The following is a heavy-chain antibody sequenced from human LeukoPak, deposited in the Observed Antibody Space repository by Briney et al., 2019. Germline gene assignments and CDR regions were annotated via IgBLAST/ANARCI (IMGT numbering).Heavy chain of an antibody. CDR2: IYSGGST. Sequence: GGSLRLSCAASGFTVSSNYMSGVRQAPGKGLEWVSVIYSGGSTYYADSVKGRFTISRDNAKNSLYLQMNSLRAEDTAVYYCARDKDAYYDFWSGYSYYFDYWGQGTLVTVSS. D-gene: IGHD3-3*01. V-gene: IGHV3-53*01. CDR1: GFTVSSNY. CDR3: ARDKDAYYDFWSGYSYYFDY. J-gene: IGHJ4*02.